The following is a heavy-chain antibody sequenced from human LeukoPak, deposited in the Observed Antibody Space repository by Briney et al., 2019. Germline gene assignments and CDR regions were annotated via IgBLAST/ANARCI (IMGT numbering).Heavy chain of an antibody. V-gene: IGHV1-18*01. CDR3: ARDCIAAAGSTQCHDY. CDR1: GYTFTSYG. D-gene: IGHD6-13*01. Sequence: GASVKVSCKASGYTFTSYGISWVRQAPGQGLEWMGWISAYNGNTNYAQKLQGRVTMTTDTSTSTAYMELRSLRSDDTAVYYCARDCIAAAGSTQCHDYWGQGTLVTVSS. J-gene: IGHJ4*02. CDR2: ISAYNGNT.